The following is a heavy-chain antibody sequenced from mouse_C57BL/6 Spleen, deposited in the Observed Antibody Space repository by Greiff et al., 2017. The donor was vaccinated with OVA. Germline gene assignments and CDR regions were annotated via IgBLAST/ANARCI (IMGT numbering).Heavy chain of an antibody. Sequence: EVKLVESGGGLVQPGGSLKLSCAASGFTFSDYGMAWVRQAPRKGPEWVAFISNLAYSIYYADTVKGRFTISRENAKNTLYLEMIRLRSEDTAMYYCARQSRYYAMDDWGQGTSVTVSS. J-gene: IGHJ4*01. V-gene: IGHV5-15*04. D-gene: IGHD6-2*01. CDR3: ARQSRYYAMDD. CDR1: GFTFSDYG. CDR2: ISNLAYSI.